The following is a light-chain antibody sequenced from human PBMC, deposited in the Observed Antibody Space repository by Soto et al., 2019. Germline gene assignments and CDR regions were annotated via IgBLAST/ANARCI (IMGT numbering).Light chain of an antibody. CDR1: SSDVGSYNL. V-gene: IGLV2-23*01. CDR2: EGS. CDR3: CSYAGSPYV. J-gene: IGLJ1*01. Sequence: QSALTQPASVSGSPGQSITISCTGTSSDVGSYNLVSWYQQHPGKAPKLMIYEGSKRPSGVSNRFSGSKSGNTASPTISGLQAEDEADYYCCSYAGSPYVFGTGTKVTVL.